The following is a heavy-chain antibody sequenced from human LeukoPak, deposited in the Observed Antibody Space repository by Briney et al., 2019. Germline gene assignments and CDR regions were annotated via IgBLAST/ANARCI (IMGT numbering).Heavy chain of an antibody. CDR3: ARNDYSNSPRPYYYYMDV. V-gene: IGHV1-69*10. CDR2: VIPMFDVR. D-gene: IGHD4-11*01. Sequence: ASVKVSCKASGGTFSSYALSWMRQAPGQGLEWMGRVIPMFDVRDYAEKFQGRITLTADTSTGTAYMELSSLTSDDTAVYYCARNDYSNSPRPYYYYMDVWGKGTTVTVSS. CDR1: GGTFSSYA. J-gene: IGHJ6*03.